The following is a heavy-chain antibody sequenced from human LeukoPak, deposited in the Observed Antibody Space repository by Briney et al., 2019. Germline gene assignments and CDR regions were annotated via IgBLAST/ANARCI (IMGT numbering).Heavy chain of an antibody. D-gene: IGHD5-18*01. CDR2: XSSSGSTI. CDR3: AREGGYSYGYYYYYGMDV. CDR1: GFTFSSYE. J-gene: IGHJ6*04. V-gene: IGHV3-48*03. Sequence: GGSLRLSCAASGFTFSSYEMNWVRQAPGKGLEXXXXXSSSGSTIYYADSVKGRFTISRDNAKNSLYLQMNSLRAEDTAVYYCAREGGYSYGYYYYYGMDVWGKGTTVTVSS.